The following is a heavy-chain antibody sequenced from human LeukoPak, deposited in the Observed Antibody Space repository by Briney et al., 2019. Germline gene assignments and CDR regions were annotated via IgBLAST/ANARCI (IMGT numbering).Heavy chain of an antibody. D-gene: IGHD3-22*01. Sequence: SVKVSCKASGGTSSSYAISWVRQAPGQGLEWMGRIIPILGIANYAQKFQGRVTITADKSTSTAYMELSSLRSEDTAVYYCARGIRYDSSGYYYNWGQGTLVTVSS. V-gene: IGHV1-69*04. CDR3: ARGIRYDSSGYYYN. CDR2: IIPILGIA. CDR1: GGTSSSYA. J-gene: IGHJ4*02.